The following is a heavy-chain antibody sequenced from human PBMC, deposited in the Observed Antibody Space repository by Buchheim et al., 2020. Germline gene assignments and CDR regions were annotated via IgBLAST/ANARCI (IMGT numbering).Heavy chain of an antibody. CDR1: GASINSGGYY. CDR2: IYSGGST. CDR3: ARGSYQTGWRGFSYYSMDV. Sequence: HLQGSGPGLVRPSETLSLTCTVSGASINSGGYYWDWVRQPPGKGLEWVGHIYSGGSTYFNPSLKSRVTISFDASHNQIPLMLTSVTAADTGTYYCARGSYQTGWRGFSYYSMDVWGQGT. D-gene: IGHD6-19*01. V-gene: IGHV4-39*06. J-gene: IGHJ6*02.